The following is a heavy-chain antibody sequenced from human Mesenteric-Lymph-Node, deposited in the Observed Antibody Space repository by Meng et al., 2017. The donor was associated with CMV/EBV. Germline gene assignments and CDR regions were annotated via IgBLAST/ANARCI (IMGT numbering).Heavy chain of an antibody. CDR3: ATVFDY. CDR1: GFTFTNYW. J-gene: IGHJ4*02. V-gene: IGHV3-74*01. Sequence: GGSLRLSCVASGFTFTNYWMHWVRQAPGKGLVWVSGTNTAGTSTYFADSVKGRFTISRDNAKNTLYLQMNSLRAEDTAVYYCATVFDYWGQGTLVTVSS. CDR2: TNTAGTST. D-gene: IGHD4-17*01.